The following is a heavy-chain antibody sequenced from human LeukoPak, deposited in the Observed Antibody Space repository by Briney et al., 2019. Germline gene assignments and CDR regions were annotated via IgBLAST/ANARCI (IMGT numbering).Heavy chain of an antibody. CDR2: IYASGST. D-gene: IGHD2-2*01. J-gene: IGHJ3*02. CDR1: GGSISGYY. CDR3: ARLYCGSTSCYIFGFDI. V-gene: IGHV4-4*09. Sequence: SETLSLTCTVSGGSISGYYWTWIRQPPGKGLECIGYIYASGSTNYNPSLKSRVTISVDTSKNQFSLKLSPVTAADTAFYYCARLYCGSTSCYIFGFDIWGQGTMVTVSS.